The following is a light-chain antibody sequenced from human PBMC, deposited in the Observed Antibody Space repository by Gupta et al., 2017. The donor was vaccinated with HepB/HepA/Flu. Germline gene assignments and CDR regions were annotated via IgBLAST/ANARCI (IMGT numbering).Light chain of an antibody. CDR1: QRISSW. Sequence: DIQMTQPPSTLSASVGDRVTITCRASQRISSWLAWYQQKPGKAPKCLIYKASTLESGVPSRFSGSGSGTECTLTISSLQPDDFATYYCQQYNRYPLTFGGGTKVEIK. V-gene: IGKV1-5*03. J-gene: IGKJ4*02. CDR3: QQYNRYPLT. CDR2: KAS.